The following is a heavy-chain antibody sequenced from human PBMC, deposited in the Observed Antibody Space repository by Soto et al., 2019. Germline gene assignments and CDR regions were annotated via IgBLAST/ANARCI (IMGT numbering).Heavy chain of an antibody. CDR2: ISSSSSYI. CDR3: ARDPSAAAGYSKNDY. V-gene: IGHV3-21*01. CDR1: GFTFSSYS. D-gene: IGHD6-13*01. Sequence: GGSLRISCAASGFTFSSYSMNWVRQAPGKGLEWVSSISSSSSYIYYADSVKGRFTISRDNAKNSLYLQMNSLRAEDTAVYYCARDPSAAAGYSKNDYWGQGTLVTVSS. J-gene: IGHJ4*02.